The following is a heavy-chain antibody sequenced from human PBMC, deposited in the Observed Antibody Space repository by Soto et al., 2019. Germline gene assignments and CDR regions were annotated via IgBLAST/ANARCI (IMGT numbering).Heavy chain of an antibody. J-gene: IGHJ2*01. CDR2: FDPEDGET. CDR3: ATLIRDYGDYDWYFDL. D-gene: IGHD4-17*01. V-gene: IGHV1-24*01. CDR1: GYTLTELS. Sequence: ASVKVSCKVSGYTLTELSMHWVRQAPGKGLEWMGGFDPEDGETIYAQKFQGRVTMTEDTSTATAYMELSSLRSEDTAVYYCATLIRDYGDYDWYFDLWGRGTLVTVSS.